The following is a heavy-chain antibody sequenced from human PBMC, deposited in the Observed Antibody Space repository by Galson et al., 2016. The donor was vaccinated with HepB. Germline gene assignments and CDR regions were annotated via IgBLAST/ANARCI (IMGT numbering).Heavy chain of an antibody. V-gene: IGHV4-39*01. CDR1: GGSFTNSEFY. CDR2: LYYSGST. D-gene: IGHD3-16*01. J-gene: IGHJ5*01. Sequence: SETLSLTCSVSGGSFTNSEFYWGWIRQPPGKGLEWIGGLYYSGSTRYNPSLRGRVTISPDTSKNQFSLKLTYVTAADTALYYCAKRGYTYASNSWGQGILVTVSS. CDR3: AKRGYTYASNS.